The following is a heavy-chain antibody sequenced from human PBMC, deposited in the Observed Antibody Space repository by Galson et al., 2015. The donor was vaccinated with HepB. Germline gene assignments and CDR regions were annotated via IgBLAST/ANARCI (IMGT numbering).Heavy chain of an antibody. CDR2: MNPNSGNT. D-gene: IGHD2-2*01. J-gene: IGHJ6*03. CDR1: GYTFTSYD. V-gene: IGHV1-8*01. Sequence: SVKVSCKASGYTFTSYDINWVRQATGQGLEWMGWMNPNSGNTGYAQKFQGRVTMTRNTSISTAYMELSSLRSEDTAVYYCARGRKDIVVVPAAKNYYMDVWGKGTTVTVSS. CDR3: ARGRKDIVVVPAAKNYYMDV.